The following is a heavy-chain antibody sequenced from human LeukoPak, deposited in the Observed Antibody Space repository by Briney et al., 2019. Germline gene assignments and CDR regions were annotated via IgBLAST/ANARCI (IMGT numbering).Heavy chain of an antibody. Sequence: GGSLRLSCAVSGFTFSSYAMSWVRQAPGKGLEWISGISGSSGTTFYADSVKGRFTISRDNSKNTLYLQMNSLRAEDTAVYHCAKGGGPTTWYFDYWGQGTLVTVSS. CDR2: ISGSSGTT. V-gene: IGHV3-23*01. CDR1: GFTFSSYA. CDR3: AKGGGPTTWYFDY. J-gene: IGHJ4*02. D-gene: IGHD1-26*01.